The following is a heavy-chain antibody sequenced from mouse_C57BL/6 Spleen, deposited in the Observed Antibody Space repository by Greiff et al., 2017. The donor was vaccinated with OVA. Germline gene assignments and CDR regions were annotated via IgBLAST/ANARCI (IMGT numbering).Heavy chain of an antibody. J-gene: IGHJ3*01. V-gene: IGHV1-26*01. CDR1: GYTFTDYY. CDR3: ARPYGNYGPFAY. D-gene: IGHD2-1*01. CDR2: INPNNGGT. Sequence: VQLQQSGPELVKPGASVKISCKASGYTFTDYYMNWVKQSHGKSLEWIGDINPNNGGTSYNQKFKGKATLTVDKSSSTAYMELRSLTSEDSAVYYCARPYGNYGPFAYWGQGTLVTVSA.